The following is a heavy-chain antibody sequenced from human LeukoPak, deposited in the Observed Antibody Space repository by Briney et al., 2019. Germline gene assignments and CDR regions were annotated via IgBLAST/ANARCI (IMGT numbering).Heavy chain of an antibody. V-gene: IGHV4-34*01. D-gene: IGHD6-13*01. Sequence: SETLSLTCAVYGGSFSGYYWSWIRQPPGKGLEWIGEINHSGSTNYNPSLKSRVTISVDTSKNQFSLKLSSVTAADTAVYYCARFPRAAAGPQYYYYYMDVWGKGTTVTISS. CDR3: ARFPRAAAGPQYYYYYMDV. CDR1: GGSFSGYY. J-gene: IGHJ6*03. CDR2: INHSGST.